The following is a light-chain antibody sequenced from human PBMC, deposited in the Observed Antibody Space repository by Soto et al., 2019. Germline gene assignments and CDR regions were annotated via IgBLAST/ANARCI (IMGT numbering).Light chain of an antibody. Sequence: DIQMTQSPSTLSASVGDRVTITCRASQNIDNWLAWFQQKPGKAPKVLIYKASNLESGVPSRFSGSGSGTEFTLTISSLQSDDFATYYCQHYYGFSRTFGQGTKVDI. CDR3: QHYYGFSRT. J-gene: IGKJ1*01. V-gene: IGKV1-5*03. CDR2: KAS. CDR1: QNIDNW.